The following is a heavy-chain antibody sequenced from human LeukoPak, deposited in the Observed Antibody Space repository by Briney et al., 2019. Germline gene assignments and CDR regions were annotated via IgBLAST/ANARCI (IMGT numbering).Heavy chain of an antibody. V-gene: IGHV3-23*01. Sequence: GGSLRLSCAASGFTFSSYGMNWVRQEPGKGLEWVSGISASGSSTQYADSVKGRFTISRDNSKNTLYLQMNSLRAEDTAVYYCAKSSGISAAGYSYYYMDVWGKGTTVTISS. CDR1: GFTFSSYG. CDR3: AKSSGISAAGYSYYYMDV. J-gene: IGHJ6*03. D-gene: IGHD6-13*01. CDR2: ISASGSST.